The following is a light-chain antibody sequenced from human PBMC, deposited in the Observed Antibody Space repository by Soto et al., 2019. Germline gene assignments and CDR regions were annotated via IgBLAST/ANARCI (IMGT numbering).Light chain of an antibody. CDR2: GAS. CDR1: QSVSNNY. Sequence: EIVLTQSPGTLSLSPGERATLSCRASQSVSNNYLAWYQQKPGQAPRLLIYGASNSATGIPDRFSGSGSATDFTLTISRLAPEVFAVYYCQQYGSSGTFGQGTKVEIK. V-gene: IGKV3-20*01. CDR3: QQYGSSGT. J-gene: IGKJ1*01.